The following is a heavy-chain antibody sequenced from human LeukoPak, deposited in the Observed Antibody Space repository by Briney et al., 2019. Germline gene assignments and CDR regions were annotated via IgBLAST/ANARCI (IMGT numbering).Heavy chain of an antibody. CDR1: GFTFSNYE. V-gene: IGHV3-48*03. J-gene: IGHJ4*02. CDR2: ISSSGSDI. CDR3: ARDTAYRGVTGGNFDY. Sequence: GGSLRLSCAASGFTFSNYEMHWVRQAPGKGLEWVSYISSSGSDIYYADSVKGRFTISRDNAKNSLYLQMNSLRAEDTAVYYCARDTAYRGVTGGNFDYWGQGTLVTVSS. D-gene: IGHD3-10*01.